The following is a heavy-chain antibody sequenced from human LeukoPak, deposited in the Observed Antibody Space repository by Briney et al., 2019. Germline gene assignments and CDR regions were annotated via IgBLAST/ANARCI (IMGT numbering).Heavy chain of an antibody. Sequence: KPSETLSHTCADYGGSFCGYYWSWIPQPPGKGREWMGEINHSGSTKYNTSLKSRVTTSVDTSKYQFSLKLSSVTAADTAVYVCEIRGNYYDSSGYYYPRRNFEYFQHWGQGTLVTVSS. V-gene: IGHV4-34*01. D-gene: IGHD3-22*01. J-gene: IGHJ1*01. CDR3: EIRGNYYDSSGYYYPRRNFEYFQH. CDR1: GGSFCGYY. CDR2: INHSGST.